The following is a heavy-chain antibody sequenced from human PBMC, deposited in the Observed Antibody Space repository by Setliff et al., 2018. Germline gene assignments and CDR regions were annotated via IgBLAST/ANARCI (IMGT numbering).Heavy chain of an antibody. CDR2: VYFSGYT. Sequence: SEPLSLTCTVSGGSISSSSYYWGWIRQPPGKGLEWLGSVYFSGYTYYNPSLSGRVTISIDTSKNRFSLRLTSVTAADTAVYYCARVDFTMLQGVLGQWGQGTLVTVSS. V-gene: IGHV4-39*07. J-gene: IGHJ1*01. CDR3: ARVDFTMLQGVLGQ. CDR1: GGSISSSSYY. D-gene: IGHD3-10*01.